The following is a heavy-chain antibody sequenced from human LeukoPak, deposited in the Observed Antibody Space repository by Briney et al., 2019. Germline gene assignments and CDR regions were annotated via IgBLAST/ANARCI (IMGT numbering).Heavy chain of an antibody. V-gene: IGHV4-39*02. J-gene: IGHJ4*02. CDR1: GGSISSSSYY. CDR3: ARLGGGGYNRD. Sequence: PSETLSLTCTVSGGSISSSSYYWGWIRQPPGKGLEWIGTIYYSGNTYYNPSVKSRVSISVDTTKNHFSLKLSSGTIADTAVYYCARLGGGGYNRDWGQGTLVTVSS. D-gene: IGHD5-24*01. CDR2: IYYSGNT.